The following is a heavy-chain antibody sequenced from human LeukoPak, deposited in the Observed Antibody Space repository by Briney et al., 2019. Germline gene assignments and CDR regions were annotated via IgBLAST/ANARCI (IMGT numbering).Heavy chain of an antibody. CDR3: ARRGGSYYFFYAFDI. CDR2: IIPIFGTS. D-gene: IGHD1-26*01. CDR1: GGTFSRYA. J-gene: IGHJ3*02. Sequence: SVKVSCKASGGTFSRYAIGWVRQAPGQGLEWMGGIIPIFGTSNYAQNFQGRVTITADESTSTAYMELSSVRSEDTAVYYCARRGGSYYFFYAFDIWGQGTMVTVSS. V-gene: IGHV1-69*13.